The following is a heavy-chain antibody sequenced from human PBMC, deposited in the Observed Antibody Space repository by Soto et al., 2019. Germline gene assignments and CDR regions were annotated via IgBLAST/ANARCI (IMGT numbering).Heavy chain of an antibody. D-gene: IGHD3-9*01. Sequence: QLQLQESGPGLVKPSETLSLTCTVSGGSISSSSYYWGWIRQPPGKGLEWIGSIYSSGSTYYNPSHMLRDAISVDTSKDQFSLSVSSVAAADTAVYCCASLADYDILTGYYFGAFDIWGQGTMVTVSS. CDR3: ASLADYDILTGYYFGAFDI. CDR1: GGSISSSSYY. CDR2: IYSSGST. J-gene: IGHJ3*02. V-gene: IGHV4-39*01.